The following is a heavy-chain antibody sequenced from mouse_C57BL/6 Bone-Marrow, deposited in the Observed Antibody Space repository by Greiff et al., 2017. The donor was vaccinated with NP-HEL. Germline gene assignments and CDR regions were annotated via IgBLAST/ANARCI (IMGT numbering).Heavy chain of an antibody. CDR1: GFTFTDYY. CDR3: ARCIYYCSSSTMDY. D-gene: IGHD1-1*01. V-gene: IGHV7-3*01. Sequence: VQLKESGGGLVQPGGSLSLSCAASGFTFTDYYMSWVRQPPGKALEWLGFIRNKANGYTTEYSASVKGRFTISRDNSQSILYLQMNALRAEDSATYYCARCIYYCSSSTMDYWGQGTSVTVSS. CDR2: IRNKANGYTT. J-gene: IGHJ4*01.